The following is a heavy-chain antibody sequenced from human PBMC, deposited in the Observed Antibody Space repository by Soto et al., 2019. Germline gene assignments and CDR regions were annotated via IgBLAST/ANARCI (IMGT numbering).Heavy chain of an antibody. CDR3: ARVRIPYGSDSNWFDP. D-gene: IGHD3-10*01. J-gene: IGHJ5*02. CDR2: IIPIFGTA. Sequence: SVKVSCKASGGTFSSYAISWVRQAPGQGLEWMGGIIPIFGTANYAQKFQGRVTITADESTSTAYMELSSLRSEDTAVYYCARVRIPYGSDSNWFDPWGQGTLVTVSS. CDR1: GGTFSSYA. V-gene: IGHV1-69*13.